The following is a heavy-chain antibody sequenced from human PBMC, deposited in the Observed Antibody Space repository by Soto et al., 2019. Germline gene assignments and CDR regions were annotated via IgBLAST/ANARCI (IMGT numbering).Heavy chain of an antibody. CDR2: LYYNGRT. CDR1: GGSITRGGNY. CDR3: ARGIGTSVGKARWLDL. J-gene: IGHJ5*02. D-gene: IGHD2-21*01. Sequence: QLQLQESGPGLVKPSQTLSLTCTVSGGSITRGGNYWSWIRQHPGKGLEWIGYLYYNGRTYYNPSLESRIDISADTSKNQFSLKVSSVTGADTAVYYCARGIGTSVGKARWLDLWGPGTLVTVSS. V-gene: IGHV4-31*03.